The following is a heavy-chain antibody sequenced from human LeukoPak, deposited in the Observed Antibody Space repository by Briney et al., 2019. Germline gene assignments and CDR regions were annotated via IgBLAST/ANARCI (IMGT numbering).Heavy chain of an antibody. CDR1: GFTFCSYW. D-gene: IGHD3-10*01. J-gene: IGHJ4*02. Sequence: GGSLRLSCAASGFTFCSYWMHWVRQAPGKGLGWVSRINSDGSSTSYADSVKGRFTISRDNAKNTLSLQMNSLRAEDTAVYYCARVRFGEILYYFDYWGQGTLVTVSS. CDR2: INSDGSST. V-gene: IGHV3-74*01. CDR3: ARVRFGEILYYFDY.